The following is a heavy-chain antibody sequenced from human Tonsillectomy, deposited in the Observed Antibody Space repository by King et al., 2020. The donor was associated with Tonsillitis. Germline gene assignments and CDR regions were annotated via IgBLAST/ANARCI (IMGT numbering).Heavy chain of an antibody. CDR3: AKEGSVLFWPSLAVYFVY. J-gene: IGHJ4*02. D-gene: IGHD3-10*02. CDR1: GFTFSSYG. V-gene: IGHV3-30*18. CDR2: IAYDGSNK. Sequence: VQLVESGGGVVQPGRSLRLSCAASGFTFSSYGMHWVRQAPGKGLEWVAVIAYDGSNKYYADSVKGRFTISRDNSKNTLYLQMNSLRAEDTAVYYCAKEGSVLFWPSLAVYFVYWGQGTLVTVSS.